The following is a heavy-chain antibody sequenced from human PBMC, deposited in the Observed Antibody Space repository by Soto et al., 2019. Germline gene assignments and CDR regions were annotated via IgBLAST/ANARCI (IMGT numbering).Heavy chain of an antibody. CDR3: ARDRGFDGFSGMDI. CDR1: GFTFSSYS. J-gene: IGHJ6*02. CDR2: ISSSSSYI. Sequence: KAGGSLRLSCAASGFTFSSYSMNWVRQAPGKGLEWVSSISSSSSYIYYADSVKGRFTISRDNAKNSLYLQMNSLRAEDTAVYYCARDRGFDGFSGMDIWGQGTTVTVSS. V-gene: IGHV3-21*01. D-gene: IGHD3-10*01.